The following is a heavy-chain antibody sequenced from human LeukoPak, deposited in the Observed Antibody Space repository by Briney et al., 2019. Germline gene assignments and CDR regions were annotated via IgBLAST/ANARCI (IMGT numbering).Heavy chain of an antibody. Sequence: PSETLSLTCTVSGGSISSYYWSWIRQPPGKGLEWIGYIYYSGSTNYNPSLKSRVTISVDTSKNQFSLKLSSVTAADTAVYYCASSKESGTATTSYYFDYWGQGTLVTVSS. CDR1: GGSISSYY. D-gene: IGHD1-26*01. CDR3: ASSKESGTATTSYYFDY. J-gene: IGHJ4*02. CDR2: IYYSGST. V-gene: IGHV4-59*01.